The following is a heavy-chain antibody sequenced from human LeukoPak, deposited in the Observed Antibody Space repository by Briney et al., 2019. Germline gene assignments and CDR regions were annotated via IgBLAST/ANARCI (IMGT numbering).Heavy chain of an antibody. CDR3: AKGRHSSGWYYFDY. J-gene: IGHJ4*02. D-gene: IGHD6-19*01. CDR2: ISWNSGSI. Sequence: GGSLRLSCAASGFTFDDYAMHWVRQAPGKGLEWVSGISWNSGSIGYADSVKGRFTISRDNAKNSLYLQMNSLRAEDTALYYCAKGRHSSGWYYFDYWGQGTLVTVSS. V-gene: IGHV3-9*01. CDR1: GFTFDDYA.